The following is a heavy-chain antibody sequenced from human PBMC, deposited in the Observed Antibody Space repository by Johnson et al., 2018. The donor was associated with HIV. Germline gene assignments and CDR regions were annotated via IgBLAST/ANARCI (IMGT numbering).Heavy chain of an antibody. V-gene: IGHV3-7*01. CDR2: INVDGREK. CDR1: GVTFSDYY. CDR3: AREDCSSTRCSDWDSAFDI. J-gene: IGHJ3*02. D-gene: IGHD2-2*01. Sequence: VQLVESGGGLVKPGGSLRLSCAASGVTFSDYYMSWIRQAPGKGLEWVANINVDGREKYYVDSVEGRFTISRDNAKNSLFLQMNSLRAGDTAVYYCAREDCSSTRCSDWDSAFDIWGQGTMVTVSS.